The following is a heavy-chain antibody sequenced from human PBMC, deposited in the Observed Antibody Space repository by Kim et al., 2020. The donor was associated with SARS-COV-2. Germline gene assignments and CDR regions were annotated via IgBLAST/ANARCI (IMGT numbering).Heavy chain of an antibody. J-gene: IGHJ4*02. V-gene: IGHV4-4*02. D-gene: IGHD3-10*01. CDR3: ARDDFYGSGSYSVGH. Sequence: PSLKSRVTMSLDKSKNQISLKLTSVTAADTAVYYCARDDFYGSGSYSVGHWGQGILVTVSS.